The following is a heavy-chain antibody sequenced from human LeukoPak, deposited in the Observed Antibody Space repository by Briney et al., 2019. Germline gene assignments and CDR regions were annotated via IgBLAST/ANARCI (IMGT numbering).Heavy chain of an antibody. V-gene: IGHV4-59*08. J-gene: IGHJ6*02. D-gene: IGHD6-19*01. CDR2: IFGSGDS. Sequence: SETLSLTCTVSGGSISDYYWSWIRQPPGKGLEWIGWIFGSGDSNYNPSLKSRVTISVDTSKNQFSLKLSSVTAADTAVYYCARQKPGIAVAGTRIYGMDVWGQGTTVTVSS. CDR1: GGSISDYY. CDR3: ARQKPGIAVAGTRIYGMDV.